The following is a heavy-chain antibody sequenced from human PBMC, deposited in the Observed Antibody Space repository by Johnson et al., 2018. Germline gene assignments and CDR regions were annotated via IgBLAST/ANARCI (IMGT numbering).Heavy chain of an antibody. D-gene: IGHD7-27*01. CDR2: ISYDGSNK. Sequence: QVRLVQSGGGVVQPGRSLRLSCAASGFTFSSYGMHWVRQAPGKGLEWVAVISYDGSNKYYADSVKGRFTISRDNSKNTLYLQMNSLRAEDTAVYHCAKGSSNWGDAFDIWGQGTMVTVSS. CDR1: GFTFSSYG. V-gene: IGHV3-30*18. J-gene: IGHJ3*02. CDR3: AKGSSNWGDAFDI.